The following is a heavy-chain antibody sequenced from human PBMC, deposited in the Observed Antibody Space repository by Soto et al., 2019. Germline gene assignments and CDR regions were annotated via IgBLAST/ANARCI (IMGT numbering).Heavy chain of an antibody. CDR2: IIPIFGTA. V-gene: IGHV1-69*06. J-gene: IGHJ4*02. Sequence: QVQLVQSGAEVQKPGPSVKVSCTASGVTFSSYAISWVRQAPGQGLEWMGGIIPIFGTANYAQKFQGGVTITADKSTSKAYMELSSLRSEDTAVYYCARAIEYSSSLLEYWGQGTLVTVSS. CDR1: GVTFSSYA. D-gene: IGHD6-6*01. CDR3: ARAIEYSSSLLEY.